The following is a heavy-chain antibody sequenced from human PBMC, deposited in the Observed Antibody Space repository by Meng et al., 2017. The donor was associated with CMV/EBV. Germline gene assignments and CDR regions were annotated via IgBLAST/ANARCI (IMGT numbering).Heavy chain of an antibody. CDR2: ISYDGKSK. V-gene: IGHV3-30*04. J-gene: IGHJ4*02. CDR3: ARDRGWEDYSTFCFSN. D-gene: IGHD2/OR15-2a*01. CDR1: GFIFSGYA. Sequence: GGSLRLSCAVSGFIFSGYAMHWGRQAPGKGREWVSFISYDGKSKDYADSVKDRFTISRDNSKDTVFLQMSSLRSEDSAVYYCARDRGWEDYSTFCFSNWGQGTLVTVSS.